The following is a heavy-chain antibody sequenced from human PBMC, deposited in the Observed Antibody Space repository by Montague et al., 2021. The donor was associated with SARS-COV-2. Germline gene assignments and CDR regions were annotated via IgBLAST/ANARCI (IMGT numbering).Heavy chain of an antibody. D-gene: IGHD3-10*01. CDR1: VFTFSIYA. Sequence: SLRLSCAASVFTFSIYAMHLVRQAPGKVLEWVAVISYDLSNKYXXXSXXXRFTISRDNSKNTLYLQLNSLRAEDTAVSYCASNRFYYGSGSHVLDYWGQGTLVTVSS. CDR3: ASNRFYYGSGSHVLDY. J-gene: IGHJ4*02. V-gene: IGHV3-30-3*01. CDR2: ISYDLSNK.